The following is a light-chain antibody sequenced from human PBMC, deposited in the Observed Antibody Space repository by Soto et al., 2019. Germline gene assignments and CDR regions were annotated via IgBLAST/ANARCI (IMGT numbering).Light chain of an antibody. CDR1: QAIDTY. CDR2: AAS. CDR3: QQLNSFPFI. J-gene: IGKJ5*01. V-gene: IGKV1-9*01. Sequence: DIQLTQSPSFLSASVGDRVTITCRASQAIDTYLAWYQQKPGKAPKLLIYAASLLQSGFPSRFSGSGSGTEFTLTINSLQPEDFASYYCQQLNSFPFIFGQGTRLEIK.